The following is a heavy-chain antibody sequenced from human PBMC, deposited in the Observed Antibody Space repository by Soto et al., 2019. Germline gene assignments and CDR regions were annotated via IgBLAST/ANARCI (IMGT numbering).Heavy chain of an antibody. CDR3: TTVSGYDYAYFDY. V-gene: IGHV3-15*07. Sequence: PGESLTLSCGTSGFTFSNAWMNWVRKAPGTGLEWVGRIKSKTDGGTTDYAAPVKGRFTIPRDDSKNTLYLQMNSLKTEDTAVYYCTTVSGYDYAYFDYWGQGT. J-gene: IGHJ4*02. CDR2: IKSKTDGGTT. CDR1: GFTFSNAW. D-gene: IGHD5-12*01.